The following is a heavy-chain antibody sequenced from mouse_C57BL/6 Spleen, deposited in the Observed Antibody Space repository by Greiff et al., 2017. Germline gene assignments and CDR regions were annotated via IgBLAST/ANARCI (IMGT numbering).Heavy chain of an antibody. Sequence: DVHLVESGEGLVKPGGSLKLSCAASGFTFSSYAMSWVRQTPEKRLEWVAYISSGGDYIYYADTVKGRFTISRDNARNTLYLQMSSLKSEDTAMYYCTRVGLRDYFDYWGQGTTLTVSS. V-gene: IGHV5-9-1*02. CDR2: ISSGGDYI. D-gene: IGHD1-1*01. CDR1: GFTFSSYA. J-gene: IGHJ2*01. CDR3: TRVGLRDYFDY.